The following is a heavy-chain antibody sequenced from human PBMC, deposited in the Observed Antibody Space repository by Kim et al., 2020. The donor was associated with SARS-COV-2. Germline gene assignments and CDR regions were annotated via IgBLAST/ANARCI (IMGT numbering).Heavy chain of an antibody. Sequence: YAQKLQGRVTMTTDTSTSTAYMELRSLRSDDTAVYYCARDGDGDLLIEDYWGQGTLVTVSS. J-gene: IGHJ4*02. V-gene: IGHV1-18*01. D-gene: IGHD4-17*01. CDR3: ARDGDGDLLIEDY.